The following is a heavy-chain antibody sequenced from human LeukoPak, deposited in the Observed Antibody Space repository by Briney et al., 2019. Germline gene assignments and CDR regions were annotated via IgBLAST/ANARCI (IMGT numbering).Heavy chain of an antibody. CDR1: GFSFSSYY. Sequence: PGGSLRLSCAASGFSFSSYYMTWVRQAPGKGLEWVAHIKQDGSEKYYVDSVKGRFTISRDNSKNSLYLQMSSLRAEDTAVYYCARFRGRNLYYYYYYMDVWGKGTTVTVSS. CDR3: ARFRGRNLYYYYYYMDV. D-gene: IGHD1-14*01. V-gene: IGHV3-7*01. CDR2: IKQDGSEK. J-gene: IGHJ6*03.